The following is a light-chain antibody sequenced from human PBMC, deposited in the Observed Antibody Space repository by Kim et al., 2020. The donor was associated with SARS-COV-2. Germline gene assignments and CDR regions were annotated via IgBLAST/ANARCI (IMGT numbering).Light chain of an antibody. J-gene: IGKJ1*01. CDR3: QQYDSYPWT. V-gene: IGKV1-5*03. Sequence: ASVGDRVTITCRASKTIDSWLAWYSQTAGKAPKLLIYQASGLESGVPSRFSGSGSGTEFTLTISSLQPEDFATYYCQQYDSYPWTFGQGTKVDIK. CDR1: KTIDSW. CDR2: QAS.